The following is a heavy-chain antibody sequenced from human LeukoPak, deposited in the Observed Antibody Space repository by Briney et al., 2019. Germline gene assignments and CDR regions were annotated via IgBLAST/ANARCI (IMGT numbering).Heavy chain of an antibody. CDR1: GFTFSSYA. CDR3: AKSLVVVPAASHDY. CDR2: ISGSGGST. D-gene: IGHD2-2*01. V-gene: IGHV3-23*01. J-gene: IGHJ4*02. Sequence: GGSLRLSCAASGFTFSSYAMSWVRQAPGKGLEWVSAISGSGGSTYYADSVKGRFTISRDNSKNTLYLQMNSPRAEDTAVYYCAKSLVVVPAASHDYWGQGTLVTVSS.